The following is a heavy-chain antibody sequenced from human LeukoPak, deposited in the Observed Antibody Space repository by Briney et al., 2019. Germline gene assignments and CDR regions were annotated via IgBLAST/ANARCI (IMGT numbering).Heavy chain of an antibody. V-gene: IGHV4-61*02. Sequence: PSETLSLTCTVSGGSISIGSYYWSWIRQPAGKGLEWIGRIYTSGSTNYNPSLKSRVTISVDTSKNQFSLKLSSVTAADTAVYYCARDERYATPEFPSWGQGTLVTVSS. D-gene: IGHD2-8*01. CDR3: ARDERYATPEFPS. CDR1: GGSISIGSYY. J-gene: IGHJ5*02. CDR2: IYTSGST.